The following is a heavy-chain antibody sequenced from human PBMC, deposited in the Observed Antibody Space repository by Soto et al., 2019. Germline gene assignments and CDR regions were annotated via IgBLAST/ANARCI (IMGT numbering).Heavy chain of an antibody. J-gene: IGHJ4*02. D-gene: IGHD2-8*01. CDR3: ARERYCTNGVCYDFDY. CDR2: IKQDGSEK. Sequence: GGSLRLSCAASGFTFSSYWMSWVRQAPGKGLEWVANIKQDGSEKYYVDSVKGRFTISRDNAKNSLYLQMNSLRAEDTAVYYCARERYCTNGVCYDFDYWGQGTLVTVSS. V-gene: IGHV3-7*01. CDR1: GFTFSSYW.